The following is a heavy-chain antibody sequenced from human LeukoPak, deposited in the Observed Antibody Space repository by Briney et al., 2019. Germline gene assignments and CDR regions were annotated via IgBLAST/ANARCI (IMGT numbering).Heavy chain of an antibody. V-gene: IGHV3-30*04. J-gene: IGHJ6*04. Sequence: GRSLRLSCAASGFTFSSYAMHWVRQAPGKGLEWVAVISYDGSNKYYADSVKGRFTISRDNSKNTLYLQMNSLRAEDTAVYYCAKDIVVVPAARGYYYYYGMDVWGKGTTVTVSP. CDR1: GFTFSSYA. CDR3: AKDIVVVPAARGYYYYYGMDV. D-gene: IGHD2-2*01. CDR2: ISYDGSNK.